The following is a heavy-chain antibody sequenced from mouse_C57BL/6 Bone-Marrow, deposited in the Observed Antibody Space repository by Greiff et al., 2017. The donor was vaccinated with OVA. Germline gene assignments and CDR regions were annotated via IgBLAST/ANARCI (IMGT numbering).Heavy chain of an antibody. J-gene: IGHJ4*01. Sequence: VQLQQSGPELVKPGASVKISCKASGYSFTIYYIHWVKQRPGQGLEWLGWIYPGSGNTKYNEKFKGKATLTADTSSTTAYMQLSSLTSEDSAVYYCARSNYGGLAMDYWGQGTSVTVSS. CDR3: ARSNYGGLAMDY. CDR1: GYSFTIYY. V-gene: IGHV1-66*01. D-gene: IGHD2-5*01. CDR2: IYPGSGNT.